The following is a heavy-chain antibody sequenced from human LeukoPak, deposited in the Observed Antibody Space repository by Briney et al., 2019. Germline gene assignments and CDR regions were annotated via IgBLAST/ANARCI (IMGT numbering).Heavy chain of an antibody. V-gene: IGHV4-39*07. CDR3: ARTSSSGLVGGYYFDY. CDR2: IHHSGST. CDR1: GGSISSSSYY. Sequence: PSETLSLTCTVSGGSISSSSYYWGWIRRPPGKGLQWIGSIHHSGSTYYNPSLKSRVTISVDTSKNQFSLKLSSVTAADTAVYYCARTSSSGLVGGYYFDYWGQGTLVTVSS. D-gene: IGHD6-19*01. J-gene: IGHJ4*02.